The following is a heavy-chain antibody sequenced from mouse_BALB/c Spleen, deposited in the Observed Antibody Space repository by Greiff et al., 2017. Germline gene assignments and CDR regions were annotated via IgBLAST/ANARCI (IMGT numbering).Heavy chain of an antibody. V-gene: IGHV1-87*01. J-gene: IGHJ3*01. CDR3: ARSGALSSFAY. CDR2: IYPGDGDT. CDR1: GYTFTSYW. Sequence: VQLQQSGAELARPGASVKLSCKASGYTFTSYWMQWVKQRPGQGLEWIGAIYPGDGDTRYTQKFKGKATLTADKSSSTAYMQLSSLASEDSAVYYCARSGALSSFAYWGQGTLVTVSA. D-gene: IGHD2-12*01.